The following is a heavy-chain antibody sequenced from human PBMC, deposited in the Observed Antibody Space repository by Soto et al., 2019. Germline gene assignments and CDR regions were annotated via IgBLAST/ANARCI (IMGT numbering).Heavy chain of an antibody. V-gene: IGHV4-59*08. CDR2: IYYSGTT. CDR1: GVSIRNDY. Sequence: QVQLQESGPGLVKPSETMSLTCTVSGVSIRNDYWNWVRQSPGKGLEWIGFIYYSGTTKYNPSLPSRVTMSADTSKNQVSLKLTSVTATDTAVYYCARGGGSFSSGWYFDDWGQGTLVTVSS. J-gene: IGHJ4*02. D-gene: IGHD6-19*01. CDR3: ARGGGSFSSGWYFDD.